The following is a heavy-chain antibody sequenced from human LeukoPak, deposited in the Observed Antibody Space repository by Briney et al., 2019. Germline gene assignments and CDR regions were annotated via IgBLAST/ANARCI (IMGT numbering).Heavy chain of an antibody. D-gene: IGHD3-10*01. CDR2: IKQDGSEK. Sequence: GGSLRLSCAASGFTFSSYWMSWVREAPGKGREWVANIKQDGSEKYYVDSVKGRFTISRDNAKNSLYLQMNSLRAEDTAVYYCARDLEYYSSGSYIDYWGQGTLVTVSS. CDR3: ARDLEYYSSGSYIDY. CDR1: GFTFSSYW. V-gene: IGHV3-7*01. J-gene: IGHJ4*02.